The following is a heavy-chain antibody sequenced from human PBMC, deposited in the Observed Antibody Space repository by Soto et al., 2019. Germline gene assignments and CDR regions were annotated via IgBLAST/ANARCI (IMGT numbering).Heavy chain of an antibody. V-gene: IGHV1-2*02. CDR2: INPKTGDT. CDR1: RYTFTDSH. CDR3: ERDPPRYFTSSPEGAGL. Sequence: QVQLVQSGTEVKKPGASVKVSCKASRYTFTDSHIHWVRQASGQGLEWLGWINPKTGDTNYPQKFQGRITMTRDTSMSTAYMELTNLTSDDTAVYYCERDPPRYFTSSPEGAGLWGQGTLVTVSS. D-gene: IGHD2-21*01. J-gene: IGHJ4*02.